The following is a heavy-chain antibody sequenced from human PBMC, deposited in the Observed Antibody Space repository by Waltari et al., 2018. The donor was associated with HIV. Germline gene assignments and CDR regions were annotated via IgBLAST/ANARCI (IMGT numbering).Heavy chain of an antibody. D-gene: IGHD3-16*01. CDR1: GFTSNIAW. V-gene: IGHV3-15*01. Sequence: EVQLVESGGGLVKPGGSLTLSCAASGFTSNIAWMSWVRQAPGKGLEWVGRIKSESHGWTTDFAAPVKGRFTISRDDSKNTVSLQMNSLKTEDTAVYFCSTMGGFPSFDYWGQGTLVTVSS. CDR2: IKSESHGWTT. CDR3: STMGGFPSFDY. J-gene: IGHJ4*02.